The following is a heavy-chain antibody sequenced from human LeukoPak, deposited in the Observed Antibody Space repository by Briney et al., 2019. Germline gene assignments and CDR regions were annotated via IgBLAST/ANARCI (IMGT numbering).Heavy chain of an antibody. J-gene: IGHJ3*01. CDR3: ARGVGDA. CDR1: GFIFSSDY. V-gene: IGHV3-7*01. D-gene: IGHD2-15*01. Sequence: GGSLSLSCAASGFIFSSDYMSWVRQAPRNGLDWVANINQDGSERYYVDSVKGRFSISRDNAKNSLYLQMNSLRPDDTAIYYCARGVGDAWGQGTMVSVSS. CDR2: INQDGSER.